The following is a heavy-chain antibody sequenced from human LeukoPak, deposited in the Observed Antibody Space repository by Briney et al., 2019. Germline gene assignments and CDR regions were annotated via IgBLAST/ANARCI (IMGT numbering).Heavy chain of an antibody. V-gene: IGHV4-59*01. CDR2: IYHSGST. Sequence: SETLSLTCTVSGDSISSYYWSWIRQPPGKGLEWIGYIYHSGSTNYNPSLKSRVTISADTSKDQFSLKLASVTAADTAVYYCATGYSSTWYYFDYWGQGTLATVSS. J-gene: IGHJ4*02. CDR1: GDSISSYY. D-gene: IGHD6-13*01. CDR3: ATGYSSTWYYFDY.